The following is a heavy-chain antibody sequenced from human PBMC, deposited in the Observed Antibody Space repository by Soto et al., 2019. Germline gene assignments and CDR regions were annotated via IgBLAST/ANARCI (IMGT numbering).Heavy chain of an antibody. CDR3: ARDRGVFGVIYGMDV. V-gene: IGHV3-21*01. CDR1: GFTFNSDA. J-gene: IGHJ6*02. D-gene: IGHD3-3*01. CDR2: VSNHGNKT. Sequence: GGSLRLSCAASGFTFNSDAMSWVRQAPGKGLEWISAVSNHGNKTYYADSVKGRFTISRDNAKNSLYLQMNSLRAEDTAVYYCARDRGVFGVIYGMDVWGQGTTVTVSS.